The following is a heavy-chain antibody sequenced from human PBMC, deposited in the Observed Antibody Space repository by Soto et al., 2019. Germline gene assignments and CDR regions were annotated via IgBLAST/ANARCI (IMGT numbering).Heavy chain of an antibody. CDR2: INPNSGGT. V-gene: IGHV1-2*04. CDR3: ASSIAVAGLGAFDI. Sequence: ASVKVSCKASGYTFTGYYKHWVRQAPGQGLEWMGWINPNSGGTNYAQKFQGWVTMTRDTSISTAYMELSRLRSDDTAVYYCASSIAVAGLGAFDIWGQGTMVTVSS. J-gene: IGHJ3*02. CDR1: GYTFTGYY. D-gene: IGHD6-19*01.